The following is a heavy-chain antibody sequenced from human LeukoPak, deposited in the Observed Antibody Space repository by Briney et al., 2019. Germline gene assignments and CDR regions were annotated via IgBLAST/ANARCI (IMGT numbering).Heavy chain of an antibody. V-gene: IGHV3-21*01. CDR2: SDINSGSM. Sequence: KPGGSLRLSCAASGXTIRTFSXNXVXXAPXXXXXWXSSSDINSGSMYXXDSVKGRFTISRDNTKNSLYLQMNSLRAEDTAVYYCGRYGVVGATPDYWGQGTLVTVSP. CDR3: GRYGVVGATPDY. D-gene: IGHD1-26*01. J-gene: IGHJ4*02. CDR1: GXTIRTFS.